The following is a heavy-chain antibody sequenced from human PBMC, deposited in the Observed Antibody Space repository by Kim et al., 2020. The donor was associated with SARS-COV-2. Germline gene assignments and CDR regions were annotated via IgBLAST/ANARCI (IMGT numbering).Heavy chain of an antibody. CDR3: ARGAYCTNPSCYAYNWFDS. D-gene: IGHD2-2*01. Sequence: GGSLRLSCAASGFTFSTYEMNWVRQAPGKGLEWVSYISRSGGFIFYADSVKGRFTISRDNTTNSLYLQMNSLRDEDTAVYYCARGAYCTNPSCYAYNWFDSWGQGTLVTVSS. V-gene: IGHV3-48*03. CDR2: ISRSGGFI. J-gene: IGHJ5*02. CDR1: GFTFSTYE.